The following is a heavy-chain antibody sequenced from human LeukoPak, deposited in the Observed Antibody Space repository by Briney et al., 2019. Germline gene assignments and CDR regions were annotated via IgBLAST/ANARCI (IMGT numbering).Heavy chain of an antibody. CDR1: GGSISSYY. Sequence: SETLSLTCTVSGGSISSYYWSWIRQPPGKGLEWIGYIYYSGSTNYNSSLKSRVTISVDTSKNQFSLKLSSVTAADTAVYYCAREGAAAGTSPFDYWGQGTLVTVSS. D-gene: IGHD6-13*01. CDR2: IYYSGST. V-gene: IGHV4-59*01. J-gene: IGHJ4*02. CDR3: AREGAAAGTSPFDY.